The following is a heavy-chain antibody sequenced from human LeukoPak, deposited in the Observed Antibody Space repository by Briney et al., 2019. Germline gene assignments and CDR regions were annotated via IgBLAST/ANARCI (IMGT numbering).Heavy chain of an antibody. Sequence: GGSLRLSCAASGFIFNNYWMSCVRQAPGRGLEWVANIKQDGSEKYYVDSVKGRFTISRDNAKNSLYLQMNSLRAEDTAVYYCARDGIYNWNDYWGQGTLVTVSS. D-gene: IGHD1-1*01. CDR3: ARDGIYNWNDY. J-gene: IGHJ4*02. V-gene: IGHV3-7*05. CDR2: IKQDGSEK. CDR1: GFIFNNYW.